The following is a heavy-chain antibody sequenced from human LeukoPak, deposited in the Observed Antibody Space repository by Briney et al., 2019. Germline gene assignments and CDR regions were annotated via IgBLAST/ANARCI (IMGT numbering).Heavy chain of an antibody. Sequence: GGSLRLSCAASGFTFSSYWMCWVRQAPGKGLEWVAIIKQDGSDKYYVDSVEGRFIISRDNAKNSLYLQMNSLRAEDTAVYYCLTSTRSHRFDYWGQGTLVTVSS. J-gene: IGHJ4*02. V-gene: IGHV3-7*01. CDR2: IKQDGSDK. CDR3: LTSTRSHRFDY. CDR1: GFTFSSYW. D-gene: IGHD2-15*01.